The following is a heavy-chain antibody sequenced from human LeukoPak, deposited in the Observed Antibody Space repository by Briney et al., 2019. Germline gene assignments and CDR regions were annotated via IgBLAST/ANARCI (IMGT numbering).Heavy chain of an antibody. V-gene: IGHV3-74*01. J-gene: IGHJ6*02. Sequence: GGSLRLSCAASGFTFSSYWMSWVRQAPGKGLVWVSRIDANGGGTAYADSVKGRFAISRDNAKNTLYLQMSSLRIEDTAVYYCTRVQAGRSGLMDVWGRGTTVTVSS. CDR1: GFTFSSYW. CDR3: TRVQAGRSGLMDV. D-gene: IGHD2-8*02. CDR2: IDANGGGT.